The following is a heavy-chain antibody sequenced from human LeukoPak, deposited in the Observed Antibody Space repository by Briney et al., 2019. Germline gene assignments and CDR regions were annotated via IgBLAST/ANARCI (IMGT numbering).Heavy chain of an antibody. CDR2: IWYDGSNK. CDR3: AKDRGWLQWEFDY. Sequence: GGSLRLSCAASGFTFSSYGMHWVRQAPGKGLEWVAVIWYDGSNKYYAGSVKGRFTISRDNSKNTLYLQMNTLRVEDTAVYYCAKDRGWLQWEFDYWGQGTLVTVSS. CDR1: GFTFSSYG. D-gene: IGHD5-24*01. V-gene: IGHV3-30*02. J-gene: IGHJ4*02.